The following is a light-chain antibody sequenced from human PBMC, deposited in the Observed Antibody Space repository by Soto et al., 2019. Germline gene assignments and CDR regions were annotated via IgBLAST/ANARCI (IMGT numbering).Light chain of an antibody. CDR1: QTISSW. CDR3: LKHHSYPWT. J-gene: IGKJ1*01. CDR2: KAS. Sequence: DIQMTQSPSSLSGAVGDRVTITCRASQTISSWLAWYQQKPGKAPKLLIYKASTLKSGVPSRFSGSGSGTEFSLTISGLQTEDIATYYCLKHHSYPWTFGQGTKVDIK. V-gene: IGKV1-5*03.